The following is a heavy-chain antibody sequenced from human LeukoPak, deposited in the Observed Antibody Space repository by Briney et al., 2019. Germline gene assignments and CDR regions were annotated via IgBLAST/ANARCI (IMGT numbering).Heavy chain of an antibody. CDR2: ISYDGSNK. CDR3: ARDCRSTSCYGGIDY. CDR1: GLTFSSYA. J-gene: IGHJ4*02. Sequence: GRSLRLSCAASGLTFSSYAMHWVRQAPGKGLEWVAVISYDGSNKYYADSVKGRFTISRDNSKNTLYLQMNSLRAEDTAVYYCARDCRSTSCYGGIDYWGQGTLVTVSS. V-gene: IGHV3-30*01. D-gene: IGHD2-2*01.